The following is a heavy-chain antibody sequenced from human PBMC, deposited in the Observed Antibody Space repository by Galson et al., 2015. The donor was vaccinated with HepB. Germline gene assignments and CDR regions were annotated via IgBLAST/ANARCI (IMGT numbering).Heavy chain of an antibody. J-gene: IGHJ6*02. V-gene: IGHV6-1*01. Sequence: CAISGDSVSGHNAAWNWIRQSPSRGLEWLGRTYYRSKWYNDYAVSVKSRITIHPDTSKNQFSLQLDSVTPEDTAVYYCAGDGEMAPYGMDVWGQGTPVTVS. CDR3: AGDGEMAPYGMDV. CDR1: GDSVSGHNAA. D-gene: IGHD3-10*01. CDR2: TYYRSKWYN.